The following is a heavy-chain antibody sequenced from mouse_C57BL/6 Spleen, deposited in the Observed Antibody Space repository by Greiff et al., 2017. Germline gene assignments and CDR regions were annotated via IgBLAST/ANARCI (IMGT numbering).Heavy chain of an antibody. CDR2: ISSGGSYT. CDR1: GFTFSSYG. V-gene: IGHV5-6*01. D-gene: IGHD1-1*01. CDR3: ARHAYYGSSSYAMDD. J-gene: IGHJ4*01. Sequence: EVKLVEPGGDLVKPGGSLKLSCAASGFTFSSYGMSWVRQTPDKRLEWVATISSGGSYTYYPDSVKGRFTISRDNAKNTLYLQMSSLKSEDTAMYYCARHAYYGSSSYAMDDWGQGTSVTVAS.